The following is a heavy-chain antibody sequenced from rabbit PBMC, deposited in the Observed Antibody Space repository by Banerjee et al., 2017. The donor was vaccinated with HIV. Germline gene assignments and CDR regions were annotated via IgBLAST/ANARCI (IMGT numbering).Heavy chain of an antibody. V-gene: IGHV1S40*01. D-gene: IGHD4-1*01. CDR3: ARDLAGVIGWNFSL. Sequence: QSLEESGGDLVKPGASLTLTCIASGVSFSGDSYMCWVRQAPGKGLEWIACIYAGSSGFTYYASWAKGRFTISTTSSTTVTLKMTSLTAADTATYFCARDLAGVIGWNFSLWGPGTLVTVS. J-gene: IGHJ4*01. CDR2: IYAGSSGFT. CDR1: GVSFSGDSY.